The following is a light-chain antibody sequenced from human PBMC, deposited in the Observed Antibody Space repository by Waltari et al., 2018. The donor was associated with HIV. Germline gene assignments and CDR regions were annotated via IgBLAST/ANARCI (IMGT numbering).Light chain of an antibody. CDR1: DGHSGYV. J-gene: IGLJ3*02. Sequence: QPVLTQSSSASASLGSSVELTCTLSDGHSGYVIAWHQQQPGKAPRYLMKLAGSGNDNMGSGVPDLFSGSSSGADRFLIISKLQSDDEATYYCETWDSNTRVFAGGTELTVL. CDR2: LAGSGND. V-gene: IGLV4-60*03. CDR3: ETWDSNTRV.